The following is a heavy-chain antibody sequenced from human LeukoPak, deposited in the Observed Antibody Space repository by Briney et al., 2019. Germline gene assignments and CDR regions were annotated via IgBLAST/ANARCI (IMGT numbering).Heavy chain of an antibody. D-gene: IGHD2-2*01. V-gene: IGHV4-34*01. Sequence: KPSETLSLTCAVYGGSFRGYYWSWIRQPPGKGLEWIGEINHSGSTNYNPSLKSRATISVDTSKNQFSLKLSSVTAADTAVYYCARGRKDIVVVPAAIFNYWGRGTLVTVSS. J-gene: IGHJ4*02. CDR3: ARGRKDIVVVPAAIFNY. CDR1: GGSFRGYY. CDR2: INHSGST.